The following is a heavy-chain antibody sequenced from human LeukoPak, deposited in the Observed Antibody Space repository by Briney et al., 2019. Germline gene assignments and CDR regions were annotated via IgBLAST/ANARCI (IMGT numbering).Heavy chain of an antibody. CDR2: ISGSGGST. Sequence: PGGSLRLSCAASGFTFSSYAMSWVRQAPGKGLEWVSAISGSGGSTYYADSVKGRFTISRDNSKNTLYLQMNSLRAEDTAVYYCAGGTKYGGYVGAFDIWGQGTMVTVSS. CDR3: AGGTKYGGYVGAFDI. D-gene: IGHD5-12*01. V-gene: IGHV3-23*01. CDR1: GFTFSSYA. J-gene: IGHJ3*02.